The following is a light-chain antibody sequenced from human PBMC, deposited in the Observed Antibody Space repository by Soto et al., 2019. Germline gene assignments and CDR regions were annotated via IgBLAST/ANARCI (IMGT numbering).Light chain of an antibody. CDR1: SSDVGSYNP. CDR2: KGS. J-gene: IGLJ2*01. V-gene: IGLV2-23*01. Sequence: QSALTQPASVSGSPGQSISISCTGTSSDVGSYNPVSWYQQHPGKAPKLMIYKGSKRPSGVSNRFSGSKSGNTASLTISGLQAKDEADYYCCSYAGSSTYVVFGGGTKLTVL. CDR3: CSYAGSSTYVV.